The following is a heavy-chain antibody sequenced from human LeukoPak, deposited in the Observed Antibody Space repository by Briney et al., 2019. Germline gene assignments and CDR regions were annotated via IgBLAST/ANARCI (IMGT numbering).Heavy chain of an antibody. CDR1: GFTFSSYA. J-gene: IGHJ4*02. CDR2: ISYDGSNK. V-gene: IGHV3-30*04. CDR3: ARRGYSSGWYDLDY. Sequence: KPGGSLRLSCAASGFTFSSYAMHWVRQAPGKGLEWVAVISYDGSNKYYADSVKGRFTISRDNSKNTLYLQMNSLRAEDTAVYYCARRGYSSGWYDLDYWGQGTLVTVSS. D-gene: IGHD6-19*01.